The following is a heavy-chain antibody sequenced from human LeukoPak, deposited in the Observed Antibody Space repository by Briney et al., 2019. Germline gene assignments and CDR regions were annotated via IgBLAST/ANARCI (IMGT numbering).Heavy chain of an antibody. CDR1: GGSISSFY. CDR2: IYYSGST. CDR3: ARGLYDILTGYYMGPLFDY. D-gene: IGHD3-9*01. Sequence: PSETLSLTCTVSGGSISSFYWSWIRQPPGKGLEWIGYIYYSGSTNYNPSLKSRVTISVDTSKNQISLKLSSVTAADTAVYYCARGLYDILTGYYMGPLFDYWGQGTLVTVSS. J-gene: IGHJ4*02. V-gene: IGHV4-59*01.